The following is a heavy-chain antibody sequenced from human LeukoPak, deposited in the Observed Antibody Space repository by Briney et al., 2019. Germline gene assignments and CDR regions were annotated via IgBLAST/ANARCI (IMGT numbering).Heavy chain of an antibody. CDR1: GGSFSGYY. J-gene: IGHJ5*02. D-gene: IGHD6-19*01. Sequence: SETLSLTCAVYGGSFSGYYWSWIRQPPGKGLEWIGEINHSGSTNYNPSHKSRVTIAVDTSKNQFSLKLSSVTAADTAVYYCARQGYSSGWYEGFDPWGQGTLVTVSS. CDR3: ARQGYSSGWYEGFDP. V-gene: IGHV4-34*01. CDR2: INHSGST.